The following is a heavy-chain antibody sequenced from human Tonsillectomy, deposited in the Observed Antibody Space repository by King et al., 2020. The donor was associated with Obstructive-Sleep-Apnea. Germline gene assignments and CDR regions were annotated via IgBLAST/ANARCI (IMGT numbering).Heavy chain of an antibody. CDR3: ARLRYDSNGYYYCDY. D-gene: IGHD3-22*01. Sequence: QLVQSGAEVKKPGESLRISCKGSGYSFTNYWITWVRQMPGKGLEWMGRIDPSDSYTNYSPSFQGHVTISADKSISTAYLQWSSLKASDTAMYYCARLRYDSNGYYYCDYWGQGTLVTVSS. CDR2: IDPSDSYT. J-gene: IGHJ4*02. CDR1: GYSFTNYW. V-gene: IGHV5-10-1*01.